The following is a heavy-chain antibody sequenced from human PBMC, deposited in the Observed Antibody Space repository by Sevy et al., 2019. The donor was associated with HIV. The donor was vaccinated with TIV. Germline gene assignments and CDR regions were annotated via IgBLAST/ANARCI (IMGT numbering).Heavy chain of an antibody. CDR2: ISYDGSSK. CDR3: ARVRGYSIGWLRGD. D-gene: IGHD6-19*01. Sequence: GGSLRLSCAASGFTFSSYPMHWVRQAPGKGLEWVAVISYDGSSKYYADSVKGRFTISRDTSKNTLYLQMNSLRAEDTAVYYCARVRGYSIGWLRGDWVQGTTVTVSS. CDR1: GFTFSSYP. J-gene: IGHJ6*02. V-gene: IGHV3-30-3*01.